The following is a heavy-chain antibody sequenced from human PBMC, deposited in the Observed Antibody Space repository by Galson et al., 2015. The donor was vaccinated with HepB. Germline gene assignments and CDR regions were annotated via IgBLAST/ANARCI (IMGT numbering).Heavy chain of an antibody. J-gene: IGHJ4*02. CDR3: AKSRDNRIVGAFFDY. CDR2: ISGSGAST. D-gene: IGHD1-26*01. Sequence: SLRLSCAASGFTFSSYAMSWVRQAPGKGLEWVSGISGSGASTYYADSVKGRFTISRDNSKNTLYLQMNSLRAEDTAVYYCAKSRDNRIVGAFFDYWGQGTLVTVSS. V-gene: IGHV3-23*01. CDR1: GFTFSSYA.